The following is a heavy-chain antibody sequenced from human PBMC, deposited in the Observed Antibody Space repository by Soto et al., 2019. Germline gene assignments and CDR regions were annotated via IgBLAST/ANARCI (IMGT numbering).Heavy chain of an antibody. V-gene: IGHV3-21*01. CDR1: GFTFSSYS. CDR3: ARQVLLLWFGELLQGWFDP. J-gene: IGHJ5*02. CDR2: ISSSSSYI. Sequence: EVQLVESGGGLVKPGGSLRLSCAASGFTFSSYSMNWVRQAPGKGLEWVSSISSSSSYIYYADSVKGRFTISRDNAKNSLYLQMNSLRAEDTAVYYCARQVLLLWFGELLQGWFDPWGQGTLVTVSS. D-gene: IGHD3-10*01.